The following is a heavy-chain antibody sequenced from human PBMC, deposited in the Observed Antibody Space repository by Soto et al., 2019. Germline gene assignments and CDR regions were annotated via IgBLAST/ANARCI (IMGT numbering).Heavy chain of an antibody. Sequence: VGSLRLSCAGSGFTFSSYAMHWVRQAPGKGLEYVSAISSNGGSTYYADSVKGRFTISRDNSKNTLYLQMSSLRAEDTAVYYCVKDPVLNWGNAFDIWGQGTMVTVSS. CDR3: VKDPVLNWGNAFDI. V-gene: IGHV3-64D*06. J-gene: IGHJ3*02. D-gene: IGHD7-27*01. CDR1: GFTFSSYA. CDR2: ISSNGGST.